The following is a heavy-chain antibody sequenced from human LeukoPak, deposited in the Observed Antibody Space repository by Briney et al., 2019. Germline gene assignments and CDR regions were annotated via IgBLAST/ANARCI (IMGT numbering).Heavy chain of an antibody. CDR2: ITGSGSI. J-gene: IGHJ4*02. Sequence: GGSLRLSCAASGFTFTSHSLDWVRQAPGKVLEWVSSITGSGSIQYADSVKGRFTISRDNAKNSLYLQMDGLRAEDTAVYYCVRDVIHSYFDIWGQGVLVTVSS. V-gene: IGHV3-69-1*02. D-gene: IGHD2-21*01. CDR1: GFTFTSHS. CDR3: VRDVIHSYFDI.